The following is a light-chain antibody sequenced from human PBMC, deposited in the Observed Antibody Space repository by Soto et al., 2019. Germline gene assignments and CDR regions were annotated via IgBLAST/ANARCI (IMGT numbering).Light chain of an antibody. V-gene: IGKV2-30*01. CDR2: KVS. CDR3: MHGTHGPPFT. Sequence: DVVLTQSPLSLPVTLGQPASISCRSSQSLVYSDGNTYLNWFQQRPGQSPRCLIYKVSNRDSGVPDRFSGSGSGTDFTLKISRVEAEDVGVYYCMHGTHGPPFTFGGGTKVEIK. CDR1: QSLVYSDGNTY. J-gene: IGKJ4*01.